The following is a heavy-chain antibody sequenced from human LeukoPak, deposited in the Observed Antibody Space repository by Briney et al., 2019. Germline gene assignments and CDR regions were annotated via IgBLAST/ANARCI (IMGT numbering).Heavy chain of an antibody. D-gene: IGHD4-17*01. CDR3: ARGGYGDYRSYYYYMDV. CDR2: MNPNSGNT. Sequence: ASVKLSCTASGYTFTSYDINWVRHATGQGLGWMGWMNPNSGNTGYAQKFQGRVTMTRNTSISTAYMELSSLRSEDTAVYYCARGGYGDYRSYYYYMDVWGKGTTVTVSS. V-gene: IGHV1-8*01. J-gene: IGHJ6*03. CDR1: GYTFTSYD.